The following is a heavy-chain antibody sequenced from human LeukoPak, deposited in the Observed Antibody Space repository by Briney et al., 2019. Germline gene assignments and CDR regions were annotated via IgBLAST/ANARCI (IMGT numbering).Heavy chain of an antibody. CDR1: GFTFSTYW. V-gene: IGHV3-7*01. J-gene: IGHJ4*02. CDR2: IKQDGNAK. Sequence: GGSLRLSCAASGFTFSTYWMSWVRQAPGKGLEWVANIKQDGNAKNYVDSAMGRFTISRDSAKNSLYLQMNSLRAEDTAVYYCAVAAGWEQAYWGQGTLVTVSS. CDR3: AVAAGWEQAY. D-gene: IGHD1-26*01.